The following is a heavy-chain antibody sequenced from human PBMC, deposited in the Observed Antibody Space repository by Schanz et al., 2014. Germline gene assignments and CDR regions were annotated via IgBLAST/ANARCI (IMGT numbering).Heavy chain of an antibody. V-gene: IGHV3-48*01. Sequence: DVQLLESGGGLVQPGGSLRLSCAASGFIFGSSVMAWVRQAPGKGLEWISYITYNGGTIYYADSVKGRFTISRDNAKNSLYLEMNSLRAEDTAVYYCAKSDAFDIWGQGTLVTVSS. CDR3: AKSDAFDI. J-gene: IGHJ3*02. CDR2: ITYNGGTI. CDR1: GFIFGSSV.